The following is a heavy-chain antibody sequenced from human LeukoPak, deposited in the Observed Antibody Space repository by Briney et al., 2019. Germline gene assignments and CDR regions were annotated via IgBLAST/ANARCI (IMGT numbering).Heavy chain of an antibody. CDR2: TSNKADSYTT. CDR3: TRHYFSD. V-gene: IGHV3-72*01. J-gene: IGHJ4*02. D-gene: IGHD2-15*01. Sequence: GGSLRLSCAASEFTISDHYMDWVRQAPGKGLEWVGRTSNKADSYTTYCAASVKGRFTISRDDSKNLLYLQMKSLKAEDTAVYYCTRHYFSDWGQGTLVTVSS. CDR1: EFTISDHY.